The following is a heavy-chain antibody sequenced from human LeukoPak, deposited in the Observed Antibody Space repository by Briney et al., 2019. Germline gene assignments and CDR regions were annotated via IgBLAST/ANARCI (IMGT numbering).Heavy chain of an antibody. J-gene: IGHJ4*02. CDR1: GYAFTGYY. V-gene: IGHV1-2*02. D-gene: IGHD3-10*01. CDR3: ARDYYGSGSYESDY. Sequence: ASVKVSCKASGYAFTGYYMHWVRQAPGQGLEWMGWINPNSGGTNYAQKFQGRVTMTRDTSISTAYMELSRLRSDDTAVYYCARDYYGSGSYESDYWGQGTLVTVSS. CDR2: INPNSGGT.